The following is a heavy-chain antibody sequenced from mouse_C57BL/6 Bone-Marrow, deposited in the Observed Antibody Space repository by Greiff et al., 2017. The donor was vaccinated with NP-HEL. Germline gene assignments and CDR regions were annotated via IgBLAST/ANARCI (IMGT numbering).Heavy chain of an antibody. CDR3: ASPIYYCWYFDV. D-gene: IGHD2-1*01. J-gene: IGHJ1*03. Sequence: QVQLKQPGAELVRPGTSVKLSCKASGYTFTSYWMHWVKQRPGQGLEWIGVIDPSDSYTNYNQKFKGKATLTVDTSSSTAYMQLSSLTSEDSAVYYGASPIYYCWYFDVWGTGTTVTVSS. CDR1: GYTFTSYW. CDR2: IDPSDSYT. V-gene: IGHV1-59*01.